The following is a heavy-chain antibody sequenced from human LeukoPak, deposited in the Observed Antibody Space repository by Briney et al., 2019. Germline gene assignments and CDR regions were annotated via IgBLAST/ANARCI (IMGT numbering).Heavy chain of an antibody. CDR2: INQHGSEK. CDR1: GDTFGRYW. CDR3: AREYDFWSGYYTGMSYFDY. D-gene: IGHD3/OR15-3a*01. V-gene: IGHV3-7*01. J-gene: IGHJ4*02. Sequence: PGGSLRLSCAASGDTFGRYWMSWVRQAPGKGLEWVANINQHGSEKYYGDSVKGRFTISRDNAKNSLYLQMNSLRAEDTAVYYCAREYDFWSGYYTGMSYFDYWGQGTLVTVSS.